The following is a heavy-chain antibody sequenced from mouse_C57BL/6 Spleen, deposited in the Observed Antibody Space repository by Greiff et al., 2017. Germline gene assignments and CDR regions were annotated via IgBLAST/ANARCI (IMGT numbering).Heavy chain of an antibody. J-gene: IGHJ1*03. CDR1: GFTFSDYG. D-gene: IGHD5-1*01. CDR3: AREYYWYFDV. V-gene: IGHV5-17*01. CDR2: ISSGSSTI. Sequence: EVMLVESGGGLVKPGGSLKLSCAASGFTFSDYGMHWVRQAPEKGLEWVAYISSGSSTIYYADTVKGRFTISRDNAKNTLFLQMTSLRSEDTAMYYCAREYYWYFDVWGTGTTVTVSS.